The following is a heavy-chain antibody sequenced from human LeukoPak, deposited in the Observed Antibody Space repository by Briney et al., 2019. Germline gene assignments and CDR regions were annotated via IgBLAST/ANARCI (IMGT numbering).Heavy chain of an antibody. V-gene: IGHV3-73*01. D-gene: IGHD6-19*01. CDR2: IRSKANSYAT. J-gene: IGHJ6*02. Sequence: GGSLRLSCAASGFTFSGSAMHWVRQASGKGLEWVGRIRSKANSYATAYAASVKGRFTISRDNSKNTLYLQMNSLRAEDTAVYYCATREYSSGSYGLDVWGQGTTVTVSS. CDR3: ATREYSSGSYGLDV. CDR1: GFTFSGSA.